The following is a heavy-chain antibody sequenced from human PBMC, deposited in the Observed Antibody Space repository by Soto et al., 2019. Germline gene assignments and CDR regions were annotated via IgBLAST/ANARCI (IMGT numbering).Heavy chain of an antibody. V-gene: IGHV4-30-4*01. CDR2: IYYSGST. CDR3: ARGTYYDFWSGYRWLYYYYGMDV. Sequence: SETLSLTCTVSGGSISSGDYYWSWIRQPPGKGLVWIGYIYYSGSTYYNPSLKSRVTISVDTSKNQFSLKLSSVTAADTAVYYCARGTYYDFWSGYRWLYYYYGMDVWGQGTTVTVSS. CDR1: GGSISSGDYY. D-gene: IGHD3-3*01. J-gene: IGHJ6*02.